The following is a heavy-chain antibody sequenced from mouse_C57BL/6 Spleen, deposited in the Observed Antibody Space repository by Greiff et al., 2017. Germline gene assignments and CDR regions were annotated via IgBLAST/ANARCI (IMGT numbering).Heavy chain of an antibody. CDR2: IDPNRGGT. D-gene: IGHD3-2*02. CDR3: AREEGAQASGFAY. CDR1: GYTFPSYW. V-gene: IGHV1-72*01. Sequence: QVQLQQPGAELVKPGASVKLSCKASGYTFPSYWMHWVRQRPGRGLEWIGRIDPNRGGTKYNEKFKSKATLTVDKPSSTAYMPLSSLTSEDSAVYYCAREEGAQASGFAYWGQGTLVTVSA. J-gene: IGHJ3*01.